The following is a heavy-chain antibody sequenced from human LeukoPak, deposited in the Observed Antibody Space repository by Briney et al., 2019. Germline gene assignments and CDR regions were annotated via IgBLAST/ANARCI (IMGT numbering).Heavy chain of an antibody. CDR3: GRRKSGSYFPVDY. CDR1: GGSITSSTYS. D-gene: IGHD1-26*01. CDR2: FYYSVNT. J-gene: IGHJ4*02. V-gene: IGHV4-39*01. Sequence: SETLSLTCTVSGGSITSSTYSWGWIRQPPGKGLEWIGGFYYSVNTYYNPSLKSRVTISVDTSRNQFSLRLSSVTAADTAVYYCGRRKSGSYFPVDYWGQGTLVTVSS.